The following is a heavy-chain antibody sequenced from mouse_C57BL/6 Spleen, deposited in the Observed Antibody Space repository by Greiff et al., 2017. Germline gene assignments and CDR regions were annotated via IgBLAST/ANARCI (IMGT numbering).Heavy chain of an antibody. J-gene: IGHJ1*03. Sequence: VQLQQPGAELVKPGASVKMSCKASGYTFTSYWITWVKQRPGQGLEWIGDIYPGSGSTNYNEKFKSKATLTVDTSSSTAYMQLSSLTSEDSAVYYCARNYDYDVGYWYFDVWGTGTTVTVSS. D-gene: IGHD2-4*01. CDR1: GYTFTSYW. CDR2: IYPGSGST. V-gene: IGHV1-55*01. CDR3: ARNYDYDVGYWYFDV.